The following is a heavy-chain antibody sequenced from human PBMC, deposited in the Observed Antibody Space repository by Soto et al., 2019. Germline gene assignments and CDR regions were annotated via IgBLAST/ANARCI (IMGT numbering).Heavy chain of an antibody. CDR1: GFTFSSYA. CDR3: AKDTSTPALWSGYSA. V-gene: IGHV3-23*01. D-gene: IGHD3-3*01. Sequence: GGSLRLSCAASGFTFSSYAMSWVRQAPGKGLEWVSVIIVSVGSTYYADSLKGRFTISRDISKNTLYLQMNSLRAEDTSLYYCAKDTSTPALWSGYSAWGQGTLVTVSS. CDR2: IIVSVGST. J-gene: IGHJ5*02.